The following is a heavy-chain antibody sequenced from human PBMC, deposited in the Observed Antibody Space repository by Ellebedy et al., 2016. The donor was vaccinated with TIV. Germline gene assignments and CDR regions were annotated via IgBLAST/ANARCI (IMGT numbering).Heavy chain of an antibody. J-gene: IGHJ3*01. V-gene: IGHV4-59*08. CDR3: ARRRTGVQTAFDV. CDR2: VCCGNHT. CDR1: GVSMSGSY. D-gene: IGHD1-14*01. Sequence: MPSETLSLTCSVSGVSMSGSYWNWVRRSPGKGLEWIGYVCCGNHTNYNPSRKSRVTISEDTSGNQFSLQLCSVTAADTAVYYCARRRTGVQTAFDVWGQGTMVTVSS.